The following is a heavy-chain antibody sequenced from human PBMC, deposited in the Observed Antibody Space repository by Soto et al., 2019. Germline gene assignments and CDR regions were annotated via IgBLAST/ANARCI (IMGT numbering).Heavy chain of an antibody. J-gene: IGHJ4*02. CDR2: IDWDDDK. CDR1: GFSLSASAMC. CDR3: ARTRLSGGRYTFFDY. V-gene: IGHV2-70*01. Sequence: SGPTLVNPXQTLTLTCTFSGFSLSASAMCVSWIRQPPGKALEWLALIDWDDDKYYSTFLKTRLTISKDTSRNQVVLTMTKMDPVDTATYFCARTRLSGGRYTFFDYWGQGALVTVSS. D-gene: IGHD1-26*01.